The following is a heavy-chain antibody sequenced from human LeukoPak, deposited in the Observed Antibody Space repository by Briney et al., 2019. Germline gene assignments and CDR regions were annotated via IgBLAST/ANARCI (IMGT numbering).Heavy chain of an antibody. CDR2: IYTSGTT. CDR1: GGSISSYY. V-gene: IGHV4-4*07. J-gene: IGHJ6*03. CDR3: ARNNNWGDAGYYYYMDV. D-gene: IGHD7-27*01. Sequence: SETLSLTCTVSGGSISSYYWSWIRQSAGKGLEWIGRIYTSGTTNYNPSLKSRVTMSVDTSKNQFSLKLTSVTAADMAVYYCARNNNWGDAGYYYYMDVWGKGTTVTVSS.